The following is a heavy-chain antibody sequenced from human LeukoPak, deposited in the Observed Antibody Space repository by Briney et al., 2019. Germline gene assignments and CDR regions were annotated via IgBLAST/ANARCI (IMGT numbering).Heavy chain of an antibody. V-gene: IGHV3-11*05. J-gene: IGHJ4*02. CDR3: TRERRGSYYAFES. Sequence: GGSLRLSCAASGFSVSDYSISWIRQSPGKGPEWISYVMSGRGSTNYADSVKGRFTISRDNAKNSVALQLDGLKADDTAVYFCTRERRGSYYAFESWGQGTLVTVSS. CDR2: VMSGRGST. CDR1: GFSVSDYS. D-gene: IGHD3-16*01.